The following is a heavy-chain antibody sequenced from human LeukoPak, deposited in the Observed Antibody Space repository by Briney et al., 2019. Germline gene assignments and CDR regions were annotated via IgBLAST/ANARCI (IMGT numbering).Heavy chain of an antibody. CDR1: GGSISSYY. V-gene: IGHV4-59*01. Sequence: SETLSLTCTVSGGSISSYYWSWIRQPPGKGLEWIGYIYYSGSTNYNPSPKSRVTISVDTSKNQFSLKLSSVTAADTAVYYCARAEYYFDYWGQGTLVTVSS. J-gene: IGHJ4*02. CDR2: IYYSGST. CDR3: ARAEYYFDY.